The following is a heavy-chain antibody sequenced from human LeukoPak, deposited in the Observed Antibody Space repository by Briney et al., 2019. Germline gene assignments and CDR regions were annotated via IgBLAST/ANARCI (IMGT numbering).Heavy chain of an antibody. Sequence: GGSLRLSCAASGFTFTYYALHWVRQAPGKGLEWVAVISYDGNNKYYADSVKGRFSISRDNPKNTLHLQMNSLRAEDTAVYYCAKTLFDCSEGSCYEAYFDDWGQGTLVTVSS. D-gene: IGHD2-15*01. CDR2: ISYDGNNK. V-gene: IGHV3-30-3*02. J-gene: IGHJ4*02. CDR3: AKTLFDCSEGSCYEAYFDD. CDR1: GFTFTYYA.